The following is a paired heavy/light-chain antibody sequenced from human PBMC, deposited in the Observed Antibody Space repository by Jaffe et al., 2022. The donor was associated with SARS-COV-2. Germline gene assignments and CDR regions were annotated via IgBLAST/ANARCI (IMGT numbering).Heavy chain of an antibody. CDR1: GGSIGVTTYC. Sequence: QLHLLESGPGLVKPSETLSLTCTVSGGSIGVTTYCWGWIRQPPGKGLEWIGSICYRGDTYYNPSLKGRATISQDTSRNQFSLRLRSETAADTAVYYCVSNPPAVYYFDYWGQGTLVTVSS. CDR3: VSNPPAVYYFDY. J-gene: IGHJ4*02. CDR2: ICYRGDT. D-gene: IGHD6-19*01. V-gene: IGHV4-39*01.
Light chain of an antibody. J-gene: IGLJ1*01. CDR1: STDVGSYNF. CDR3: SSYTGPNTI. V-gene: IGLV2-23*02. Sequence: QSALTQPASVSGSPGQWITISCTGTSTDVGSYNFVSWYQQHPDKAPKLMIYEVNKRPSGVSNRFSGSKSGNTASLTISGLQAEDEGYYYCSSYTGPNTIFGTGTQVTVL. CDR2: EVN.